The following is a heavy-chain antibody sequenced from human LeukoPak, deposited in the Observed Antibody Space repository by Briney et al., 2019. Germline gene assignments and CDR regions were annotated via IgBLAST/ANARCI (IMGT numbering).Heavy chain of an antibody. V-gene: IGHV3-30*19. CDR1: GFSFTSYG. CDR2: VSYDGTDT. D-gene: IGHD3-22*01. CDR3: ARQYYNTSGLNY. Sequence: TGGSLRLSCAASGFSFTSYGMHWVRQAPGQGLEWVTVVSYDGTDTYYTDSVKGRFTISRDNSKNTLYLQMNSLRAEDTAVYYCARQYYNTSGLNYWGQGTLVTVSS. J-gene: IGHJ4*02.